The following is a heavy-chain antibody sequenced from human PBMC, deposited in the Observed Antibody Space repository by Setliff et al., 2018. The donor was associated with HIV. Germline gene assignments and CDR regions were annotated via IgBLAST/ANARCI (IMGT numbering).Heavy chain of an antibody. Sequence: GASVKVSCKASGYTFTGYYMHWVRQAPGQGLEWMGRINPNSGGTNYAQKLQGRVTMTTDTSTSTAYMELRSLRSDDTAVYYCARGLSFYDPGGFDYWGQGTLVTVSS. CDR3: ARGLSFYDPGGFDY. J-gene: IGHJ4*02. CDR1: GYTFTGYY. V-gene: IGHV1-2*06. D-gene: IGHD3-22*01. CDR2: INPNSGGT.